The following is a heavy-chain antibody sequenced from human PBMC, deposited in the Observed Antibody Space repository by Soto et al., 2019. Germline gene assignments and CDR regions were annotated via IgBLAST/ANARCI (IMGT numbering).Heavy chain of an antibody. Sequence: GSLRPSCAASGFRLVNHAMNWVRQAPGKGLEWVSGLSGSGTSTYYADSVKGRFTISRDNSRDTLFLQMNSLTADDTAVYYCAKATTNGGWFNPFDSWGQGALVTVSS. CDR3: AKATTNGGWFNPFDS. CDR1: GFRLVNHA. CDR2: LSGSGTST. V-gene: IGHV3-23*01. J-gene: IGHJ4*02. D-gene: IGHD6-19*01.